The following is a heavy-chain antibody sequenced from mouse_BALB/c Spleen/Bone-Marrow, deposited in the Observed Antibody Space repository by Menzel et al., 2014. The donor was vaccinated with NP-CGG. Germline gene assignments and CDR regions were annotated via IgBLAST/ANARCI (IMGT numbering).Heavy chain of an antibody. J-gene: IGHJ4*01. D-gene: IGHD1-1*01. Sequence: EVKLMESGAELVKPGASVKLSCTASGFNIKDTYMYWVKQRPEQGLEWIGRIDPANGNTKYDPKFQGKATITADPSSNTAYLQLSSLTSEDTAVYYCARYRYYGSSYAMDYWGQGTSVTVSS. V-gene: IGHV14-3*02. CDR2: IDPANGNT. CDR1: GFNIKDTY. CDR3: ARYRYYGSSYAMDY.